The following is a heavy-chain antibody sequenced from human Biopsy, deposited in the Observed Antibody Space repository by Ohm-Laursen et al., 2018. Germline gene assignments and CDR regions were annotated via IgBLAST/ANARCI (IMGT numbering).Heavy chain of an antibody. J-gene: IGHJ2*01. V-gene: IGHV1-2*02. D-gene: IGHD1-26*01. CDR1: GYTFTDSY. CDR2: INPNSGGT. Sequence: AASVKVSCKASGYTFTDSYMHWVRQAPGQGLEWMGWINPNSGGTNYAQKFQGRVTMTRDTSMSTAYMELNRLRSDDTAVYYCAGGGLNYWYFDLWGRGTPVTVSS. CDR3: AGGGLNYWYFDL.